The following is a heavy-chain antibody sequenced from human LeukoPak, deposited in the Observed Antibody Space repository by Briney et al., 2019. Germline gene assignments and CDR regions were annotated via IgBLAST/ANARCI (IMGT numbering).Heavy chain of an antibody. D-gene: IGHD3-22*01. V-gene: IGHV3-21*01. J-gene: IGHJ4*02. CDR3: ARDYPPVLWHYYDSSGPFDY. CDR2: ISSSSSYI. Sequence: GGSLRLSCAASGFTFSSYSMNWVRQAPGKGLEWVSSISSSSSYIYYADSVKGRFTISRDNAKNSLYLQMNSLRAEDTAVYYCARDYPPVLWHYYDSSGPFDYWGQGTPVTVSS. CDR1: GFTFSSYS.